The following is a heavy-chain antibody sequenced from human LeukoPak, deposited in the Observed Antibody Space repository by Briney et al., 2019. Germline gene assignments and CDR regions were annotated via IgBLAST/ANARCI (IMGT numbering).Heavy chain of an antibody. V-gene: IGHV1-2*02. CDR1: GYSFTDYF. CDR2: INPNSGGT. D-gene: IGHD2-15*01. J-gene: IGHJ4*02. Sequence: EASVKVPCKASGYSFTDYFIHWVRQAPGQGLEWMGWINPNSGGTNYAQKFQGRVTMTRDTSISTAYMELTSLTSDDTAVYFCARGGGGLAYWGPGTLVTVSS. CDR3: ARGGGGLAY.